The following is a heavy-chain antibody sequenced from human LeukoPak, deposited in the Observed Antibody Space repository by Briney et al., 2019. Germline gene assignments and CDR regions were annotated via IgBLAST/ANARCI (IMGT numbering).Heavy chain of an antibody. CDR1: GGSFSGYY. J-gene: IGHJ6*02. CDR3: ARGRLKGLDV. D-gene: IGHD2-21*01. CDR2: INHSGST. V-gene: IGHV4-34*01. Sequence: PSETLSLTCAVYGGSFSGYYWSSIRQPPGKGLEWIGEINHSGSTNYNPSLKSRVTVSVDTSKNQFSLKLSSVTAADTAVYYCARGRLKGLDVWGQGTTVTVSS.